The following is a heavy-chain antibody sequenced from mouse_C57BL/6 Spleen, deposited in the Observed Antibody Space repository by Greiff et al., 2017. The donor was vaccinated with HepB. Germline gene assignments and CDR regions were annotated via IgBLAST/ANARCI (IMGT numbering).Heavy chain of an antibody. Sequence: VQLQQSGAELVKPGASVKMSCKASGYTFTSYWITWVKQRPGQGLEWIGDIYPGSGSTNYNEKFKSKATLTVDTSSSTAYMQLSSLTSEDSAVYYCARSGTTVVNYFDYWGQGTTLTVSS. CDR2: IYPGSGST. J-gene: IGHJ2*01. CDR1: GYTFTSYW. D-gene: IGHD1-1*01. V-gene: IGHV1-55*01. CDR3: ARSGTTVVNYFDY.